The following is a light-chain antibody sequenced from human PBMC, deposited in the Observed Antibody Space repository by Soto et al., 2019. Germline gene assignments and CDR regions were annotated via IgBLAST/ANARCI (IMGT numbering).Light chain of an antibody. CDR1: QSIGGF. CDR2: AAS. J-gene: IGKJ4*01. V-gene: IGKV1-39*01. CDR3: QQSYSTPLT. Sequence: DIQMTQSASSLSVSVGDRVTITCRASQSIGGFLNWYQQKLGKAPKLLIYAASSLQSGVPSRFSGSGSGTDFTLTISSLQPEDFATYYCQQSYSTPLTFGGGTKVDSK.